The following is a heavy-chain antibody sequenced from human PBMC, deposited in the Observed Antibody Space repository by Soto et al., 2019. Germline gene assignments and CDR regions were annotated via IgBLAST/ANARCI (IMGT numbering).Heavy chain of an antibody. D-gene: IGHD5-12*01. V-gene: IGHV3-30*19. Sequence: PGGSLRLSCAASRFTFSDYSMNWVRQAPGKGLEWVAVISYDGSNKYYADSVKGRFTISRDNSKNTLYLQMNSLRAEDTAVYYCARDPSPDRYSGYDYWFDYWGQGTLVTVSS. J-gene: IGHJ4*02. CDR2: ISYDGSNK. CDR3: ARDPSPDRYSGYDYWFDY. CDR1: RFTFSDYS.